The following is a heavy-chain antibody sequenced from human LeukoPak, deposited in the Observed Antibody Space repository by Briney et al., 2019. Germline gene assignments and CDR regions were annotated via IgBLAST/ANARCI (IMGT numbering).Heavy chain of an antibody. CDR1: GGSISSYY. D-gene: IGHD3-3*01. Sequence: PSETLSLTCTVSGGSISSYYWSWIRQPPGKGLEWIGYIYYSGSTNYNPSLESRVTISVDTSKNQFSLKLSSVTAADTAVYYCARGEYYDFWSGYQLNWFDPWGQGTLVTVSS. CDR2: IYYSGST. CDR3: ARGEYYDFWSGYQLNWFDP. J-gene: IGHJ5*02. V-gene: IGHV4-59*01.